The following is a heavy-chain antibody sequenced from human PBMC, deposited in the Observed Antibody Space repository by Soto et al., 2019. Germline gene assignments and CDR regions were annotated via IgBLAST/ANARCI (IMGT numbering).Heavy chain of an antibody. Sequence: QVQLVQSGAEVKKPGASVKVSCKASGYTFIGYYMHWVRQAPGQGLEWMGWINANSGGTNYAQKFQGWVTMTRDTSISTGYMELSRLTPDDTAVYYCARAPGGQYGRDVWGQGTTVTVSS. CDR2: INANSGGT. J-gene: IGHJ6*02. V-gene: IGHV1-2*04. CDR3: ARAPGGQYGRDV. D-gene: IGHD2-15*01. CDR1: GYTFIGYY.